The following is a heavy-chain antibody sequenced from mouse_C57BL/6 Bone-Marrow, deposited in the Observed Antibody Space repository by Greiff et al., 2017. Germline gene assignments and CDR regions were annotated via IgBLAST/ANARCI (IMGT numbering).Heavy chain of an antibody. D-gene: IGHD1-1*01. V-gene: IGHV1-61*01. CDR1: GYTFTSYW. CDR2: IYPSDSET. J-gene: IGHJ3*01. Sequence: QVHVKQPGAELVRPGSSVKLSCKASGYTFTSYWMDWVKQRPGQGLEWIGNIYPSDSETHYNQKFKDKATLTVDKSSSTAYMQLSSLTSEDSAVYYCARLDYGSPWFAYWGQGTLVTVSA. CDR3: ARLDYGSPWFAY.